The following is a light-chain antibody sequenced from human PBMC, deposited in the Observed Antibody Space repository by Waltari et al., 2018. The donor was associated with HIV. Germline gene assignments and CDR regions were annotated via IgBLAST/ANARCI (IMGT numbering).Light chain of an antibody. CDR1: TSNLGATFY. CDR2: GNN. J-gene: IGLJ2*01. CDR3: QSYDNVLTAVI. V-gene: IGLV1-40*01. Sequence: QSVLTQPPSVSGAPGQTVTVTCTGLTSNLGATFYFHRYQHLPGTARKLLIYGNNNRPSGVPARFSGSRSGSSASLAITGLQAEDEADYYCQSYDNVLTAVIFGGGTKVTVL.